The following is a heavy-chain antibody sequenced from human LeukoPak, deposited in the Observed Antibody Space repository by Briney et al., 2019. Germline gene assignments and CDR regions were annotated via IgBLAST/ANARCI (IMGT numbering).Heavy chain of an antibody. V-gene: IGHV3-23*01. CDR2: ITASGDST. CDR1: GFTFSSYA. Sequence: PGGSLRLSCAASGFTFSSYAMTWVRHAPGKGLEWVSPITASGDSTYYAASVKGRFTISRDNSKNTLYVQMNSLRAEDTALYYCTKCRYNSAYSSLDYWGQGTLVTVSS. D-gene: IGHD1-14*01. CDR3: TKCRYNSAYSSLDY. J-gene: IGHJ4*02.